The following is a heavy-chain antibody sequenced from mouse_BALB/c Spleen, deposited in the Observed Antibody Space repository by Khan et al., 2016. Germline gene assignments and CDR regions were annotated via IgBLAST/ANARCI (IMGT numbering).Heavy chain of an antibody. CDR2: INTYTGEP. Sequence: QIQLVQSGPELKKPGETVKISCKASGYTFTNYGMNWVKQAPGKGLKWMGWINTYTGEPTYADDFKGRFAFSLETSASTAYLQINNLKNEDMATXFCARSYYGSAMDYWGQGTSVTVSS. CDR3: ARSYYGSAMDY. J-gene: IGHJ4*01. V-gene: IGHV9-1*02. CDR1: GYTFTNYG. D-gene: IGHD1-1*01.